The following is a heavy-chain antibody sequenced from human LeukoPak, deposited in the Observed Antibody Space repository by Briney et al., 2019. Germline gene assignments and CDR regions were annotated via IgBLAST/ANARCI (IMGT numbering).Heavy chain of an antibody. D-gene: IGHD1-1*01. J-gene: IGHJ4*02. CDR3: ARGGTILYDY. Sequence: ASVKVSCKASGYIFTNYYIHWVRQAPGQGLEWVGIIDPRDGSANSAQQIQGRITVTRDTSTGTVYMDLSSLRSKDTAIYYCARGGTILYDYWGQGTQVTVSS. CDR2: IDPRDGSA. V-gene: IGHV1-46*01. CDR1: GYIFTNYY.